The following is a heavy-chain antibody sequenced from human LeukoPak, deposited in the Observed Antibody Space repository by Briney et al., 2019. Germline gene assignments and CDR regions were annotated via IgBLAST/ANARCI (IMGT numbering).Heavy chain of an antibody. CDR1: GFTFSDYY. V-gene: IGHV3-11*04. Sequence: GGSLRLSCAASGFTFSDYYMSWIRQAPGKGLEWVSYISNSGRTIYYADSMKGRFTISRDNAKNSLYLQMNSLRAEDTAVYYCAREYSSGWYGGLDYWGQGTLVTVSS. J-gene: IGHJ4*02. D-gene: IGHD6-19*01. CDR2: ISNSGRTI. CDR3: AREYSSGWYGGLDY.